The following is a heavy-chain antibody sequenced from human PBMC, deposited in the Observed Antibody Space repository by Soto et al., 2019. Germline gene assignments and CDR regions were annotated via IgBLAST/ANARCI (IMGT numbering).Heavy chain of an antibody. D-gene: IGHD6-6*01. V-gene: IGHV3-23*01. Sequence: EVQLLESGGGLVQSGGSLRLSCAASGFIFSSYAMSWVRQAPGKGLEWVSFISGSGGRTYYADAVKGRFTISRDNSKSTLYLQMNTVRADDTALYYCAKVYSSSSEDAFDIWGQGTMVTVSS. CDR2: ISGSGGRT. CDR1: GFIFSSYA. J-gene: IGHJ3*02. CDR3: AKVYSSSSEDAFDI.